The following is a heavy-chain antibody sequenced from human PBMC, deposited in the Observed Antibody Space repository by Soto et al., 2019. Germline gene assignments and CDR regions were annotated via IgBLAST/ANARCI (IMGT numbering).Heavy chain of an antibody. D-gene: IGHD5-12*01. CDR2: ISYNGIDK. V-gene: IGHV3-30*03. J-gene: IGHJ4*02. CDR3: TRGQGQNGNDTRFDY. CDR1: GVTFTNHG. Sequence: QMQLVEAGGGVVQPGMSLRLSCAVSGVTFTNHGIHWVRQAPGKGLEWVADISYNGIDKWYGDCVKGRVFISRDNFGDTAYLQLNGLRPEDTAVYYCTRGQGQNGNDTRFDYLGQGTLVTVSS.